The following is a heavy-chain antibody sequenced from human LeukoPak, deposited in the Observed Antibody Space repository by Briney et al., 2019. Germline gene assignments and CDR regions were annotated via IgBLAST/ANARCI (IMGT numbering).Heavy chain of an antibody. Sequence: SVKVPCKASGGTFSSYAISWVQQAPGQGLEWMGRIIPILGIANYAQKFQGRVTITADKSTSTAYMELSSLRSEDTAVYYCARGGWFGELLFDYWGQGTLVTVSS. D-gene: IGHD3-10*01. V-gene: IGHV1-69*04. J-gene: IGHJ4*02. CDR3: ARGGWFGELLFDY. CDR2: IIPILGIA. CDR1: GGTFSSYA.